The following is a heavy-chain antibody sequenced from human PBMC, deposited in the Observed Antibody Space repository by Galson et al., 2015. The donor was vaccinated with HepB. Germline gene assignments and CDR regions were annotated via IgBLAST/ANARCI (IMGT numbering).Heavy chain of an antibody. Sequence: SLRLSCAASGFTFSSYAMSWVRQAPGKGLEWVSAIGGSGGSTYYADSVKGRFTISRDNSKNTLFLQMNSLRAEDTAVYYCAKVPARQLVRVAPYYFDYWGQGTLVTVSS. CDR3: AKVPARQLVRVAPYYFDY. J-gene: IGHJ4*02. V-gene: IGHV3-23*01. CDR1: GFTFSSYA. D-gene: IGHD6-13*01. CDR2: IGGSGGST.